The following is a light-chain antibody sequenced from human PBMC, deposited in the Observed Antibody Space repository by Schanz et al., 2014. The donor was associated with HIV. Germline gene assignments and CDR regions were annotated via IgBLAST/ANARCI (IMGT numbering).Light chain of an antibody. Sequence: QSALTQPASVSGSPGQSITISCTGDSSDVGGYDYVSWYQQHPGKAPKLIIYDVTDRPSGVSFRFSGSKSGNTASLTISGLQAEDEGDYYCCSYTTTSTYVFGAGTKLTVL. CDR3: CSYTTTSTYV. CDR1: SSDVGGYDY. J-gene: IGLJ1*01. CDR2: DVT. V-gene: IGLV2-14*03.